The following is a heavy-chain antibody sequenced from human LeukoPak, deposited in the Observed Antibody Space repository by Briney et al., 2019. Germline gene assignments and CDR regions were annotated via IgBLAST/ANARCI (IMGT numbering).Heavy chain of an antibody. D-gene: IGHD5-18*01. V-gene: IGHV3-23*01. CDR1: GFTFSSYA. Sequence: GGSLRLSCAASGFTFSSYAMSWVRQAPGKGLEWVSAISGSGGSTYYADSVKGRFTISRDNSKNTLYLQMNSLRAEDTAVYYCARGHSYGFSYYYGMDVWGQGTTVTVSS. CDR2: ISGSGGST. J-gene: IGHJ6*02. CDR3: ARGHSYGFSYYYGMDV.